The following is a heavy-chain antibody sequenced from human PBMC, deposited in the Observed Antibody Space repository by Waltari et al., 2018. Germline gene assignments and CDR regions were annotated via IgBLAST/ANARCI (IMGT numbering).Heavy chain of an antibody. D-gene: IGHD3-10*01. CDR2: ISGSGGST. V-gene: IGHV3-23*04. J-gene: IGHJ3*02. Sequence: EVQLVESGGGLVQPGGSLRLSCAASGFTFSSYAMSWVRQAPGKGLEWVSAISGSGGSTYYADSVKGRFTISRDNSKNTLYLQMNSLRAEDTAVYYCAKFGEWPPSGFDAFDIWGQGTMVTVSS. CDR3: AKFGEWPPSGFDAFDI. CDR1: GFTFSSYA.